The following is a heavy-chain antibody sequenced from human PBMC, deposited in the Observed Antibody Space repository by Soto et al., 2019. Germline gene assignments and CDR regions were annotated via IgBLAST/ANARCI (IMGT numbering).Heavy chain of an antibody. CDR3: AGGPGDPGGPGDY. D-gene: IGHD2-21*02. J-gene: IGHJ4*02. Sequence: ASLKVSCKASGYTFTSYAMHWVRQAPGQRLEWMGWINAGNGNRKYSQKFQGRVTITRDTSASTAYMELSSLRSEDTTVYYCAGGPGDPGGPGDYGGRGTLVTVS. CDR2: INAGNGNR. CDR1: GYTFTSYA. V-gene: IGHV1-3*01.